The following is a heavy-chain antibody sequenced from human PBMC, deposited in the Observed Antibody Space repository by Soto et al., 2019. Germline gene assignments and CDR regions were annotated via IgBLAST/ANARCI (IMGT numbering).Heavy chain of an antibody. D-gene: IGHD3-10*01. CDR2: IYYSGST. Sequence: SETLSLTWTVSGGSISSVCYYWSWIRQHPGKGLEWIGYIYYSGSTYYNPSLKSRVTISVDTSKNQFSLKLSSVTAADTAVYYCARSLAGLWFGEQNWFDPWGQGTLVTVSS. V-gene: IGHV4-39*01. CDR1: GGSISSVCYY. J-gene: IGHJ5*02. CDR3: ARSLAGLWFGEQNWFDP.